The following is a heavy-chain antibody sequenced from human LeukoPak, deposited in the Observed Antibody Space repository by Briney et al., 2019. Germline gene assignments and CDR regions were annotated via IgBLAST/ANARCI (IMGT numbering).Heavy chain of an antibody. CDR3: ARDHSALASYPNP. CDR2: IFGGGGT. CDR1: GFNVNGNY. D-gene: IGHD3-10*01. J-gene: IGHJ5*02. Sequence: GGSLRLSCTASGFNVNGNYMSWVRQVPGKGLEWVSVIFGGGGTHYADSVKGRYTISRDNSKNTLYLQMNSLRVEDTAIYYCARDHSALASYPNPWGQGTLVTVSS. V-gene: IGHV3-66*01.